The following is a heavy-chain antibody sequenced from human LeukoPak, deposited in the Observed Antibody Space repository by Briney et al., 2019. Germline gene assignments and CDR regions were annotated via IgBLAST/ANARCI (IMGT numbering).Heavy chain of an antibody. V-gene: IGHV3-23*01. CDR3: AKGRYDSSGPANTFDY. CDR1: GFTFSSYA. D-gene: IGHD3-22*01. J-gene: IGHJ4*02. CDR2: ISGSGGST. Sequence: PGGSLRLSCAASGFTFSSYAMSWVRQAPGKGLEWVSGISGSGGSTYYADSVKGQFTISRDNSKNTLYLQMNNLRAEDTALYYCAKGRYDSSGPANTFDYWGQGTLVTVSS.